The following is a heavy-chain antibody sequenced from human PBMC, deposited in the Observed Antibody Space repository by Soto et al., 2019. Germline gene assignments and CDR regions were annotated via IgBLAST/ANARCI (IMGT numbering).Heavy chain of an antibody. CDR1: GGTFSSYA. Sequence: QVQLVQSGAEVKKPGSSVKVSCKASGGTFSSYAISWVRQAPGQGLEWMGGIIPIFGTAHYAQKFQGRVTIPADESTSTAYMELSSLRSEDTAVYYCASRSTVTLYYYYGMDVWGQGTTVTVSS. V-gene: IGHV1-69*12. CDR3: ASRSTVTLYYYYGMDV. D-gene: IGHD4-17*01. CDR2: IIPIFGTA. J-gene: IGHJ6*02.